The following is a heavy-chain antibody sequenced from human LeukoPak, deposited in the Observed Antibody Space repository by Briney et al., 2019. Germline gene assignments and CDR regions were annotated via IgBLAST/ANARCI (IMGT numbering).Heavy chain of an antibody. CDR1: GYTFTGYY. Sequence: ASVKVSCKASGYTFTGYYMHWVRQAPGQGLEWMGWINPNSGGTNYAQKFQGRGTMTRDTSISTAYMELSRLRSDDTAVYYCARVPPCGGDCYSDYWGQGTLVTVSS. J-gene: IGHJ4*02. D-gene: IGHD2-21*02. V-gene: IGHV1-2*02. CDR3: ARVPPCGGDCYSDY. CDR2: INPNSGGT.